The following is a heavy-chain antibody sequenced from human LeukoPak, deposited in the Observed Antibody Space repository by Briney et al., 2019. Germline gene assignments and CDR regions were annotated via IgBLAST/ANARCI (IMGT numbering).Heavy chain of an antibody. CDR1: GGSISSYY. D-gene: IGHD5-18*01. CDR2: IYYSGST. V-gene: IGHV4-59*01. J-gene: IGHJ4*02. CDR3: ARGTGLVFFNF. Sequence: SETLSLTCTVSGGSISSYYWSWIRQPPGKGLEWIGYIYYSGSTNYNPSLKSRVTISVDTSKNQFSLKLSSVTAADTGVYYCARGTGLVFFNFWGQGTLVTVSS.